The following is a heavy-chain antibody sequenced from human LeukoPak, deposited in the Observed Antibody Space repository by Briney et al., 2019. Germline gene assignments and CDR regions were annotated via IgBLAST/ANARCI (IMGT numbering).Heavy chain of an antibody. CDR1: GDSISNHY. J-gene: IGHJ4*02. V-gene: IGHV4-59*08. Sequence: PSETLSLTCTVSGDSISNHYWNWIRQPPGKGLEWIGYVFSSGSTDYNPSLKSRVTISLDTSRNLFSLSLTSVTAADTAVYYCGRHFGGSSGRFYTDYWGQGTLVTVSS. D-gene: IGHD3-10*01. CDR3: GRHFGGSSGRFYTDY. CDR2: VFSSGST.